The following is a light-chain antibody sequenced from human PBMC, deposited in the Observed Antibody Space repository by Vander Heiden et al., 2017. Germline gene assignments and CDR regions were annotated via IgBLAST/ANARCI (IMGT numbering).Light chain of an antibody. CDR1: QSITSND. V-gene: IGKV3-20*01. CDR2: GAS. J-gene: IGKJ4*01. CDR3: QHYGSSPL. Sequence: EMGWARSPGTLSLSPGERATLSCRASQSITSNDLAWYQQKPGQAPRLLIYGASSRATGIPDSFSGSGFGTDFTLTISRLEHEDFAVYYCQHYGSSPLFGGGTTVEIK.